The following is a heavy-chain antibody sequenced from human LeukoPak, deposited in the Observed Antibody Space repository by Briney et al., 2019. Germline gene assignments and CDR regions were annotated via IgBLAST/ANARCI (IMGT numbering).Heavy chain of an antibody. CDR1: GFTFSSYA. J-gene: IGHJ4*02. CDR2: ISSSSSYI. V-gene: IGHV3-21*01. CDR3: ARSTAYYYDSSGYYPFDD. Sequence: GGSLRLSWAASGFTFSSYAMSWVRQAPGKGLEWVSSISSSSSYIYYADSVKGRFTISRDNAKNSLYLQMNSLRAEDTAVYYCARSTAYYYDSSGYYPFDDWGQGTPVTVSS. D-gene: IGHD3-22*01.